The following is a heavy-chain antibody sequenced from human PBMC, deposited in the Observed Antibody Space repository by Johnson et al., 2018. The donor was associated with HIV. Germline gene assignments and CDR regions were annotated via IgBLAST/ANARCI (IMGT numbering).Heavy chain of an antibody. Sequence: MLLVESGGGVVQPGGSLRLSCAASGFTFSSYGMHWVRQAPGKGLEWVSYISNSAITLYYADSVKGRFSISRDNAKSSVYLQMNSLRAEDTAVYYCARRGRANAFDIWGQGTMVTVSS. V-gene: IGHV3-48*04. D-gene: IGHD3-10*01. CDR2: ISNSAITL. CDR1: GFTFSSYG. CDR3: ARRGRANAFDI. J-gene: IGHJ3*02.